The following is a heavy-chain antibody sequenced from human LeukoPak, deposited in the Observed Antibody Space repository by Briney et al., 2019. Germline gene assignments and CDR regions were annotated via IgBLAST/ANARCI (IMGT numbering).Heavy chain of an antibody. CDR3: ARASLGMGWYFDY. Sequence: PSETLSLTCTVSGGSINTYSWSWIRQPAGKGLEWIRRIYPSVSINYNPSLKSRVTMSVDTSKNQFSLKLSSVTAADTAVYYCARASLGMGWYFDYWGQGTLVTVSS. J-gene: IGHJ4*02. CDR2: IYPSVSI. V-gene: IGHV4-4*07. CDR1: GGSINTYS. D-gene: IGHD7-27*01.